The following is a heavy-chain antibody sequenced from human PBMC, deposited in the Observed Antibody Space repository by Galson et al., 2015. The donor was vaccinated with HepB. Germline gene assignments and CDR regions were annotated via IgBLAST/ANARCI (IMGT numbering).Heavy chain of an antibody. CDR2: ISSSSSTI. Sequence: SLRLSCAASGFTFNSYSMNWVRQAPGKGLEWVSYISSSSSTIYYADPVKGRFTISRDNAKNSLYLQMNSLRDEDTAVYYCARGRGGEMATIGDYWGQGTLVTVSS. CDR3: ARGRGGEMATIGDY. CDR1: GFTFNSYS. D-gene: IGHD5-24*01. J-gene: IGHJ4*02. V-gene: IGHV3-48*02.